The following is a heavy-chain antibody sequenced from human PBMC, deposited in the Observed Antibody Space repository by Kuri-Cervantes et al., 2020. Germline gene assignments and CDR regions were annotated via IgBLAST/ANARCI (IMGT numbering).Heavy chain of an antibody. J-gene: IGHJ4*02. Sequence: SETLSLTCTVSGGSVSSGSYYWSWIRQPPGKGLEWIGYIYYSGSTNYNPSLKSRVTISVDTSKNQFSLKLSSVTAADTAVYYCARGDGDYGDYFVDYWGQGTLVTVSS. CDR3: ARGDGDYGDYFVDY. CDR1: GGSVSSGSYY. D-gene: IGHD4-17*01. CDR2: IYYSGST. V-gene: IGHV4-61*01.